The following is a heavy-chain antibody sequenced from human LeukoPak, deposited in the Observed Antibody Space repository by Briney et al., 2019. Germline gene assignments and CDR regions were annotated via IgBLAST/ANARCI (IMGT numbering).Heavy chain of an antibody. V-gene: IGHV3-23*01. D-gene: IGHD3-9*01. J-gene: IGHJ3*02. Sequence: GGSLRLSCAASGFTFSTYAMGWVRQAPGKGLDWVSGISDSGYSTYYADSVKGRFTISRDNSKNTLYLQMNSLRAEDTAVYYCARAFYDILYPDAFDIWGQGTMVTVSS. CDR1: GFTFSTYA. CDR2: ISDSGYST. CDR3: ARAFYDILYPDAFDI.